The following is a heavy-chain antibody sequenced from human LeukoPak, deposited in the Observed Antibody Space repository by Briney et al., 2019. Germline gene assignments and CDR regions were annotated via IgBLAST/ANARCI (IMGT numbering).Heavy chain of an antibody. V-gene: IGHV3-49*04. CDR2: IRSKAYGGTT. Sequence: GGSLRLSCAASGFTFSNAWMSWVRQAPGKGLEWVGFIRSKAYGGTTEYAASVKGRFTISRDDSKSIAYLQMNSLKTEDTAVYYCTRDRSPYTIFGVVPIDYWGQGTLVTVSS. CDR1: GFTFSNAW. J-gene: IGHJ4*02. D-gene: IGHD3-3*01. CDR3: TRDRSPYTIFGVVPIDY.